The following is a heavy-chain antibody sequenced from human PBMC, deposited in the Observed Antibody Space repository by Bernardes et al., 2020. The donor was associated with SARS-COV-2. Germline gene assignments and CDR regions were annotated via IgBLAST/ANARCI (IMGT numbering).Heavy chain of an antibody. CDR3: ARGGAGRTYYYYGMDV. D-gene: IGHD3-16*01. J-gene: IGHJ6*02. Sequence: SLRLSCAASGFTFSSYAMHWVRQAPGKGLEWVAVISYDGSNKYYADSVKGRFTISRDNSKNTLYLQMNSLRSDDTAVYYCARGGAGRTYYYYGMDVWGQGTTVTVSS. CDR2: ISYDGSNK. CDR1: GFTFSSYA. V-gene: IGHV3-30*01.